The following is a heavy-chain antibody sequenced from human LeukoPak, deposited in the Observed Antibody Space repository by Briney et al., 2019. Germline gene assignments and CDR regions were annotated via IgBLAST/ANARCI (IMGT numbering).Heavy chain of an antibody. V-gene: IGHV4-39*01. J-gene: IGHJ5*02. D-gene: IGHD2-15*01. CDR2: IYYSGST. CDR3: ASVLSAGGWFDP. Sequence: SETLSLTCTVSGGSISSSSYYWGWIRQPPGKGLEWIGSIYYSGSTYYNPSLKSRVTISVDTSKNQFSLKLSSVTAADTAVYYCASVLSAGGWFDPWGQGTLVTVSS. CDR1: GGSISSSSYY.